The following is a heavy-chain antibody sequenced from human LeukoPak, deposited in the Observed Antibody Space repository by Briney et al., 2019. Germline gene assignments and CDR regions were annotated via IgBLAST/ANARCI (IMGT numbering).Heavy chain of an antibody. CDR1: GYTFTRYY. CDR2: INPNSGGT. Sequence: VSVKVSCKASGYTFTRYYMHWVRQAPGQGLEWMGWINPNSGGTNYAQKFQGWVTMTRDTSISTAYMELSRLRSDDTAVYYCARDLSSPLAGYYYGSGSTWFDPWGQGTLVTVSS. CDR3: ARDLSSPLAGYYYGSGSTWFDP. D-gene: IGHD3-10*01. V-gene: IGHV1-2*04. J-gene: IGHJ5*02.